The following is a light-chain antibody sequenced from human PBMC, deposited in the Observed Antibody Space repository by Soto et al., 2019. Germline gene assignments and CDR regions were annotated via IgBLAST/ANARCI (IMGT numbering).Light chain of an antibody. Sequence: EIVLTQSPGTLSLSPGERATLSCRASQSVRSSYLAWYQQRPGRAPRLLIYTASSRATGIPDRFIGSGSGTDFTLTISRLEPEDFAVYYCQQYGGSPETFGQGTKVEIK. V-gene: IGKV3-20*01. J-gene: IGKJ1*01. CDR2: TAS. CDR3: QQYGGSPET. CDR1: QSVRSSY.